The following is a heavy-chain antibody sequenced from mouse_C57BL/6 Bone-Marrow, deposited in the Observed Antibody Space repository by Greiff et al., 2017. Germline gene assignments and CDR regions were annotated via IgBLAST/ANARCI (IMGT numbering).Heavy chain of an antibody. J-gene: IGHJ2*01. V-gene: IGHV1-81*01. CDR3: ASDCYGNYKVY. D-gene: IGHD2-1*01. Sequence: QVQLQQSGAALARPGASVKLSCQASGSTFTSYGIRWVKQSTGQGLEWIGEIYARGGNTYYNEKFKGKATLTADNSSSTAYMQLRSLTSEDTAVYFCASDCYGNYKVYWGQGTTLTVSS. CDR2: IYARGGNT. CDR1: GSTFTSYG.